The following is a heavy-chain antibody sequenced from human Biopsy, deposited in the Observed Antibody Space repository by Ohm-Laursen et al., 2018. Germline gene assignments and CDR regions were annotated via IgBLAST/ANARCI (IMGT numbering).Heavy chain of an antibody. Sequence: SVKVSCKASGYKFTSYGMSWVRQAPGQGFEWMGRISGYNGNTNYAQKFQGRITMTIDAATSTGYMDLRSLKSDDTAVYYCARIAAAGWNDYWGQGTLVTVSS. D-gene: IGHD6-25*01. CDR3: ARIAAAGWNDY. J-gene: IGHJ4*02. V-gene: IGHV1-18*01. CDR2: ISGYNGNT. CDR1: GYKFTSYG.